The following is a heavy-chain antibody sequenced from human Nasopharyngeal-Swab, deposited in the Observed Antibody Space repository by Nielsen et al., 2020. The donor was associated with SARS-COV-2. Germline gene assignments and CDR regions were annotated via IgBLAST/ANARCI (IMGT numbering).Heavy chain of an antibody. Sequence: GESLKISCAASGFTFSSYWMSWVRQAPGKGLEWVANIKQDGSEKYYVDSVKGRFTISRDNAKNSLYLQMNSLRAEDTAVYYCARDGIAAAGAYYYYGMDVWGQGTKVTVSS. CDR2: IKQDGSEK. V-gene: IGHV3-7*01. CDR3: ARDGIAAAGAYYYYGMDV. J-gene: IGHJ6*02. CDR1: GFTFSSYW. D-gene: IGHD6-13*01.